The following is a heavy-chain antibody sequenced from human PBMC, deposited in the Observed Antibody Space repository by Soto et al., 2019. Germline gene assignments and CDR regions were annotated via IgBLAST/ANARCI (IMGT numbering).Heavy chain of an antibody. V-gene: IGHV1-69*06. CDR1: GGTFSSYA. Sequence: ASVKVSCKASGGTFSSYAISWVRQAPGQGLEWMGGIIPIFGTANYAQKFQGRVTITADKSTSTAYVELSSLRSEDTAVYYCARGEGSGSYYTSGNYYGMDVWGQGTTVTVSS. CDR3: ARGEGSGSYYTSGNYYGMDV. CDR2: IIPIFGTA. J-gene: IGHJ6*02. D-gene: IGHD3-10*01.